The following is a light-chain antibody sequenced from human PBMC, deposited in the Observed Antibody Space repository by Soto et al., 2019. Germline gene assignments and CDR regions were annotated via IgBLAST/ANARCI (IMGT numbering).Light chain of an antibody. J-gene: IGKJ1*01. CDR1: ESVAGN. Sequence: EIVMTQSPATLSVSPGERATLSCRASESVAGNLAWYQQKPGQAPRLLIYGASSRATGIPARFIGDGSGTELTLTISSLQSDDFAVNYCQQYSNWPPWTFGQGTKVEIK. CDR2: GAS. V-gene: IGKV3-15*01. CDR3: QQYSNWPPWT.